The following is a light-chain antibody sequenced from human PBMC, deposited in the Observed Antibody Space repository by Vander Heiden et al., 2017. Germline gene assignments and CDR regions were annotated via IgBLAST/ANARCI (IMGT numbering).Light chain of an antibody. CDR1: NIGSKS. Sequence: SYVLTQPPPVSVAPGHTARITCGENNIGSKSVHWYQQKPGQAPVLVVYDDSDRPSGIPERFSGSNSGNTATLTISRVEAGDEADYYCQLWDSTSDHVVFGGGTKLTVL. J-gene: IGLJ3*02. CDR2: DDS. V-gene: IGLV3-21*02. CDR3: QLWDSTSDHVV.